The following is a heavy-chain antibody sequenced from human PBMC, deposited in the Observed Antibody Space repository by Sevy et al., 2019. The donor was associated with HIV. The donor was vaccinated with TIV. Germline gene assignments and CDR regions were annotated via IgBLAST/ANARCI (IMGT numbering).Heavy chain of an antibody. J-gene: IGHJ4*02. CDR3: ARERRSSFVPLDY. D-gene: IGHD6-6*01. Sequence: GGSLRLSCAASGFTFSSYSMNWVRQAPGKGLEWVSYISSSSSTIYYADSVKGRFTISRDNAKNSLYLQMNSLRDEDTAVHYCARERRSSFVPLDYWGQGTLVTVSS. CDR2: ISSSSSTI. CDR1: GFTFSSYS. V-gene: IGHV3-48*02.